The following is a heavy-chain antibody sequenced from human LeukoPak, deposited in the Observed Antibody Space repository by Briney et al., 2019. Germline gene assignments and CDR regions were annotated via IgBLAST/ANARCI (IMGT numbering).Heavy chain of an antibody. CDR3: AKAPMVRGAVFDY. V-gene: IGHV3-23*01. CDR1: GFTFSSYA. CDR2: ISGSGGST. J-gene: IGHJ4*02. Sequence: GGSLRPSCAASGFTFSSYAMSWVRQAPGKGLEWVSAISGSGGSTYYADSVKGRFTISRDNSKNTLYLQMNSPRAEDTAVYYCAKAPMVRGAVFDYWGQGTLVTVSS. D-gene: IGHD3-10*01.